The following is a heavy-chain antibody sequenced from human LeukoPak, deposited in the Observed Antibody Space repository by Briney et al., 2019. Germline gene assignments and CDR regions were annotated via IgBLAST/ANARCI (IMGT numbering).Heavy chain of an antibody. J-gene: IGHJ4*02. CDR2: IRYDGSNK. Sequence: GGSLRLSCAASGFTFSSYAMHWVRQAPGKGLEWVAFIRYDGSNKYYADSVKGRFTISRDNSKNTLYLQMNSLRAEDTAVYYCAKDRTAVAGTSSFDYWGQGTLVTVSS. CDR3: AKDRTAVAGTSSFDY. CDR1: GFTFSSYA. D-gene: IGHD6-19*01. V-gene: IGHV3-30*02.